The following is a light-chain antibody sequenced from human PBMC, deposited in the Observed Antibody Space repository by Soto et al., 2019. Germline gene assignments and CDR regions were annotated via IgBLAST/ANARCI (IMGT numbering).Light chain of an antibody. V-gene: IGKV3-20*01. Sequence: EIVLTQSPGSLSLSLGERATLSCRASQSVDSAFFAWYQQKPGQPPSLLIFGASRRATAIPDRFSGSGSGTDFTLTISRLEPEDFAVYYCQQYASSLTFGQGTKVEI. CDR2: GAS. CDR1: QSVDSAF. CDR3: QQYASSLT. J-gene: IGKJ1*01.